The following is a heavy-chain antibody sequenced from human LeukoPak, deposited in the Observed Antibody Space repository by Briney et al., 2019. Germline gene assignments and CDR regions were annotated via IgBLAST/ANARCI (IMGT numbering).Heavy chain of an antibody. V-gene: IGHV4-39*02. CDR2: IYYSGST. CDR1: GGSISSSSYY. D-gene: IGHD2-2*02. CDR3: ARDGGYCSSTSCYKAPGYYYYYYMDV. J-gene: IGHJ6*03. Sequence: SETLSLTCTVSGGSISSSSYYWGWIRQPPGKGLEWIGSIYYSGSTYYNPSLKSRVTISVDTSKNQFSLKLSSVTAADTAVYYCARDGGYCSSTSCYKAPGYYYYYYMDVWGKGTTVTVSS.